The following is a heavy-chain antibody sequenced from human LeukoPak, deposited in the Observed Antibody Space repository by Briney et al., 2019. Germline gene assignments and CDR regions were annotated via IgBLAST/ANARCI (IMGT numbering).Heavy chain of an antibody. CDR3: GRGSVGFGELNY. CDR2: IRQDGSEK. J-gene: IGHJ4*02. D-gene: IGHD3-10*01. Sequence: GGSLRLSCAAAGFTFSTHWMTWVRQAPGKGLEWVASIRQDGSEKQFVDYVKGRFTISRENSKNTLYLQMNSLRIEDTAVYYCGRGSVGFGELNYWGQGTLVTVYS. V-gene: IGHV3-7*04. CDR1: GFTFSTHW.